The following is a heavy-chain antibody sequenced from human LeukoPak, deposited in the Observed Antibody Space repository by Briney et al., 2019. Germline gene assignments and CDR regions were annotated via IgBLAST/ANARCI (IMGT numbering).Heavy chain of an antibody. V-gene: IGHV3-30*03. CDR3: VLGGYFDY. Sequence: GGSLRLSCAASGFTFSSYGMHWVRQAPGKGLEWVAVISYDGSNKYYADSVKGRFTISRDNSKNTLYPQMYSLRAEDTAVYYCVLGGYFDYWGQGTLVTVSS. D-gene: IGHD2-15*01. CDR2: ISYDGSNK. J-gene: IGHJ4*02. CDR1: GFTFSSYG.